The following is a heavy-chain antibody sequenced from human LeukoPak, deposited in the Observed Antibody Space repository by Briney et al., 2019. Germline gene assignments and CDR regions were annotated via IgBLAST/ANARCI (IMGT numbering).Heavy chain of an antibody. Sequence: GGSLRLSCAASGFTFSSYAMSWVRQAPGKGLEWVSAISGSGGSTYYADSVKGRFTISRDNSKNTLYLQMNSPRAEDTAVYYCAKEKSVECSSTSCYTSDAFDIWGQGTMVTVSS. J-gene: IGHJ3*02. CDR1: GFTFSSYA. CDR2: ISGSGGST. CDR3: AKEKSVECSSTSCYTSDAFDI. D-gene: IGHD2-2*02. V-gene: IGHV3-23*01.